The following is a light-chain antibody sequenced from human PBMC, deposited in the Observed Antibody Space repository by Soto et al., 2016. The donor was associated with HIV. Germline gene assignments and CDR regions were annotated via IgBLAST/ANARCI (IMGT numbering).Light chain of an antibody. J-gene: IGLJ1*01. CDR1: SLRSYY. CDR2: GKN. V-gene: IGLV3-19*01. Sequence: SSELTQDPAVSVALGQTVRITCQGDSLRSYYASWYQQKPGQAPMLVVYGKNNRPSGIPARFSASMSGNTASLTITGAQAEDEADYYYNSRDNSGDHPYVFGTGTKVNVL. CDR3: NSRDNSGDHPYV.